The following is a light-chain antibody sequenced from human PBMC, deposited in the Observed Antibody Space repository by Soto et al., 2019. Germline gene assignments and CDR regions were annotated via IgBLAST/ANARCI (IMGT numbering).Light chain of an antibody. CDR2: GAS. V-gene: IGKV3-20*01. Sequence: EIVLTQSPGTVSLSPGERAALSCRASQSVVSNWLAWYQQKPGQAPRLLISGASNRAAGTPDRFSGSGSGTDFTLTISRLEPEDFAVYYCQHYVTSSWTFGQGTKVEIK. J-gene: IGKJ1*01. CDR3: QHYVTSSWT. CDR1: QSVVSNW.